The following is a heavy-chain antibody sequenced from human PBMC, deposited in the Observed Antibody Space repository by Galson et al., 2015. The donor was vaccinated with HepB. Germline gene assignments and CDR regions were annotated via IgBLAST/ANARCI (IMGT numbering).Heavy chain of an antibody. D-gene: IGHD3-10*01. Sequence: LSLTCTVSGGSISSGGYYWSWIRQHPGKGLEWIGYIYYSGSTYYNPSLKSRVTISVDTSKNQFSLKLSSVTAADTAVYYCARGGITMVRGVLFDYWGQGTLVTVSS. J-gene: IGHJ4*02. CDR2: IYYSGST. CDR1: GGSISSGGYY. CDR3: ARGGITMVRGVLFDY. V-gene: IGHV4-31*03.